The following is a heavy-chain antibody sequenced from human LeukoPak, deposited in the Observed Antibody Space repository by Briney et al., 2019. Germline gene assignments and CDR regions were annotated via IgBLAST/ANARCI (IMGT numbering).Heavy chain of an antibody. V-gene: IGHV3-15*01. CDR1: GFTFSNAW. CDR2: IKSKTDGGTT. Sequence: GGSLRLSCAASGFTFSNAWMSWVRQAPGKGLEWVGRIKSKTDGGTTDYAAPVKGRFTISRDNSKNTLYRQMNSLKTEDTAVYYCTTSTLGAVGSYFQHWGQGTLVTVSS. CDR3: TTSTLGAVGSYFQH. D-gene: IGHD1-26*01. J-gene: IGHJ1*01.